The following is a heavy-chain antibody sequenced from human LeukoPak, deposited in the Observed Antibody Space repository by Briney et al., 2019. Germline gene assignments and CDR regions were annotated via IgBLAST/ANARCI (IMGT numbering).Heavy chain of an antibody. CDR3: AKDVGSGWYIFDY. CDR1: GFTFSSYA. J-gene: IGHJ4*02. D-gene: IGHD6-19*01. V-gene: IGHV3-23*01. CDR2: ISGSGGST. Sequence: GGSLRLSCAASGFTFSSYAMSWVRQAPGKGLEWVSAISGSGGSTYYADSVKGRFTTSRDNSKNTLYLQMNSLRAEDTAVYYCAKDVGSGWYIFDYWGQGTLVTVSS.